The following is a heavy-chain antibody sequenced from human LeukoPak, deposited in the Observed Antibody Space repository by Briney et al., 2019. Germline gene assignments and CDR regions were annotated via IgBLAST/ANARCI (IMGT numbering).Heavy chain of an antibody. CDR3: ASFYDFWSGYAYGGYYMDV. CDR1: GFTFSSYS. V-gene: IGHV3-21*01. CDR2: ISGSSSYI. D-gene: IGHD3-3*01. Sequence: GGSLRLSCAASGFTFSSYSMNWVRQAPGKGLEWVSSISGSSSYIYYADSVKGRFTISRDNAKNSLYLQMNSLRAEDTAVYYCASFYDFWSGYAYGGYYMDVWGKGTTVTVSS. J-gene: IGHJ6*03.